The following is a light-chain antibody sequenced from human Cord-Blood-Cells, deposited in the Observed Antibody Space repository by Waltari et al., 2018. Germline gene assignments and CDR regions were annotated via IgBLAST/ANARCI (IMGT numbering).Light chain of an antibody. J-gene: IGKJ4*01. V-gene: IGKV3-20*01. Sequence: ELVLTQSPGTLSLSAGERATLSYRASQSVSSSYLAWYQQKPGQAPRLLIYGASSRATGIPDRFSGSGSGTDFTLTISRLEPEDFAVYYCQQYGSSPLTFGGGTKVEIK. CDR3: QQYGSSPLT. CDR2: GAS. CDR1: QSVSSSY.